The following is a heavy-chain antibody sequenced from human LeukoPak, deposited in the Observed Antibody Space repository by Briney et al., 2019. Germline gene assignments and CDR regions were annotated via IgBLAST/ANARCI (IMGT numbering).Heavy chain of an antibody. CDR3: ARDHSNYYGTANWFDP. CDR2: VSSSSSTI. Sequence: GGSLRLSCAASGFTFSSYSMNWVRQAPGKGLEWVSYVSSSSSTIYYADSVQGRFTISRDNAKNSLYLQMNSLRAEDTAVYYCARDHSNYYGTANWFDPWGQGTLVTVSS. CDR1: GFTFSSYS. J-gene: IGHJ5*02. V-gene: IGHV3-48*04. D-gene: IGHD3-10*01.